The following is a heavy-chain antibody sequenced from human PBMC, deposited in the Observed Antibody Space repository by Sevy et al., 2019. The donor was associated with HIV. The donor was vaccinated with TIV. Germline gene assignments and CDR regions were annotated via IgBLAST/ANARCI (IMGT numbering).Heavy chain of an antibody. CDR3: ARAPHAYYDFWSGPVHQYYFDY. V-gene: IGHV4-30-2*01. J-gene: IGHJ4*02. Sequence: SETLSLTCAVSGGSISSGGYSWSWIRQPPGKGLEWIGYIYHSGSTYYNPSLKSRVTISVDRSKNQFSLKLSSVTAADTAVYYCARAPHAYYDFWSGPVHQYYFDYWGQGTLVTVSS. CDR1: GGSISSGGYS. CDR2: IYHSGST. D-gene: IGHD3-3*01.